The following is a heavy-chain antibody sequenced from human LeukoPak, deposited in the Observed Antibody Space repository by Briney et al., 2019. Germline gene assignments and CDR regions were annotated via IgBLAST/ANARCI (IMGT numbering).Heavy chain of an antibody. CDR3: ARVTGAYFDY. D-gene: IGHD1-14*01. CDR2: ISYDGSNK. Sequence: GGSLRLSCAASGFNFNSYAIHWLRQAPGKGLEWVAVISYDGSNKYYADSVKGRFTISRDNSKNTLYLQMNSLRAEDTAVYYCARVTGAYFDYWGQGTLVTVSS. J-gene: IGHJ4*02. CDR1: GFNFNSYA. V-gene: IGHV3-30-3*01.